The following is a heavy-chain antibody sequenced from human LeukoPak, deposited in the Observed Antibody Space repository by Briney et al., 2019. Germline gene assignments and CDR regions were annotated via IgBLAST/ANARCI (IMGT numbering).Heavy chain of an antibody. V-gene: IGHV3-30*18. D-gene: IGHD3-10*01. J-gene: IGHJ4*02. CDR1: GFTFSSYG. CDR3: AKTGGYGSATYFDY. Sequence: GGSLRLSCAASGFTFSSYGMHWVRQAPGKGLEWVAVISYDGSNKYYADSVKGRFTISRDNSKSTLYLQMNSLRAEDTAVYYCAKTGGYGSATYFDYWGQGTLVTVSS. CDR2: ISYDGSNK.